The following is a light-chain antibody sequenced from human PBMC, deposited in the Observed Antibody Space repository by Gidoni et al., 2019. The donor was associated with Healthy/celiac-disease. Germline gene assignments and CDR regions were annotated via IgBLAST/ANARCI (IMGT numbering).Light chain of an antibody. CDR3: QQYNNWFT. V-gene: IGKV3D-15*01. J-gene: IGKJ3*01. CDR1: QSVSSN. CDR2: GAS. Sequence: EIVMTQSPATLSVSPGERATLSCRASQSVSSNIAWYQQKPGQAPRLLIDGASTRATGIPARFSGSGSGTEFTLTISSLQSEDFAVYYCQQYNNWFTFGPGTKVDIK.